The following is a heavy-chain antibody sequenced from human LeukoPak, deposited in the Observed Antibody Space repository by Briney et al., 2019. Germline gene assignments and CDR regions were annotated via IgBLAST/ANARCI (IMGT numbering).Heavy chain of an antibody. Sequence: PGGSLRLSCAASGFTFSSYAMHLVGQAPGKGLESVSAISSDESSTYYANSVKARFTLSRDNSKKMLYLQMGSLRAEDMAVYYCARAYYYDTSGYQGYYFDYWGQGTLVTVSS. CDR1: GFTFSSYA. CDR2: ISSDESST. J-gene: IGHJ4*02. D-gene: IGHD3-22*01. CDR3: ARAYYYDTSGYQGYYFDY. V-gene: IGHV3-64*01.